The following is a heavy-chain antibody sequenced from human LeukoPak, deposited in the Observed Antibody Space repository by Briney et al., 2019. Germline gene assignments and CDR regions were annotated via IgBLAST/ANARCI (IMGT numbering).Heavy chain of an antibody. CDR3: ARDLLIIAAASPLEY. D-gene: IGHD6-13*01. CDR1: GGTFSSYA. V-gene: IGHV1-69*05. Sequence: SVKVSCKAFGGTFSSYAISWVRQAPGQGLEWMGRIIPIFGTANYAQKFQGRVTITTDESTSTAYMELSRLRSEGTAVYYCARDLLIIAAASPLEYWGQGTLVTVSS. J-gene: IGHJ4*02. CDR2: IIPIFGTA.